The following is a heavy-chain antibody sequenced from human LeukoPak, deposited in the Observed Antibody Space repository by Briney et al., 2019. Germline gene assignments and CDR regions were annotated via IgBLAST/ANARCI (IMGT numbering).Heavy chain of an antibody. CDR1: GFTFSSYA. D-gene: IGHD5-18*01. CDR3: AKEQLWYPFDY. CDR2: ISGSGGST. V-gene: IGHV3-23*01. Sequence: PGGSLRPSCAASGFTFSSYAMSWVRQAPGKGLEWVSAISGSGGSTYYADSVKGRLTISSDNSKNTLYLQMNSLRAEDTAVYYRAKEQLWYPFDYWGQGTLVTVSS. J-gene: IGHJ4*02.